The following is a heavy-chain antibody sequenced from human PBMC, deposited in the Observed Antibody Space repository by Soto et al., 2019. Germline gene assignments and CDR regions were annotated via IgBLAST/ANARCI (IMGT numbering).Heavy chain of an antibody. CDR1: GGTFSSYT. V-gene: IGHV1-69*02. D-gene: IGHD2-15*01. CDR3: ARPNCSGGSCYWNY. CDR2: IIPILGIA. J-gene: IGHJ4*02. Sequence: VQLVQSGAEVKKPGSSVKVSCKASGGTFSSYTISWVRQAPGQGLEWMGRIIPILGIANYAQKFQGRVTITADKSTSTAYMELSSLRSEDTAVYYCARPNCSGGSCYWNYWGQGTLVTVSS.